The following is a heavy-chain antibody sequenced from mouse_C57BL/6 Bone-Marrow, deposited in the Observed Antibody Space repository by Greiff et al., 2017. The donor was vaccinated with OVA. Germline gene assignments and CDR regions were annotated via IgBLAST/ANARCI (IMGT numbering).Heavy chain of an antibody. CDR3: VRHVDSSCYAAMDY. CDR1: GFSFTTYA. Sequence: EVQRVESGGGLVQPKGSLKLSCAASGFSFTTYAMNWVRQAPGKGLEWVARIRSKSNNYATYYADSVKDRFTISRDDSESMLYLQMNNLKTEDTAMYDCVRHVDSSCYAAMDYWGQGTSVTVSS. J-gene: IGHJ4*01. D-gene: IGHD3-2*02. CDR2: IRSKSNNYAT. V-gene: IGHV10-1*01.